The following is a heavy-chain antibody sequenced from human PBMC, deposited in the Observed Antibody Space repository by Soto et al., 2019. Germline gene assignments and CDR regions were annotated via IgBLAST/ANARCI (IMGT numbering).Heavy chain of an antibody. V-gene: IGHV3-48*02. D-gene: IGHD6-6*01. CDR2: ISGDKKNV. Sequence: GGSLRLSCAASGFTFSSYDMNWVRQAPGKGPEWVSYISGDKKNVNYANSVKGRFTISRDNAKNSLYLQMNSLRDEDTALYYCTRGGAARPDYWGQGALVTVSS. CDR1: GFTFSSYD. CDR3: TRGGAARPDY. J-gene: IGHJ4*02.